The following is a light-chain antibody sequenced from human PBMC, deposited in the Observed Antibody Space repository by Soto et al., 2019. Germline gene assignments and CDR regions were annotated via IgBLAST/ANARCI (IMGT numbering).Light chain of an antibody. Sequence: EIVLTQSPGTLSLSPGERATLSCRASQSVASDFLAWYQQKPGQAPRLLIYGASSRAAGIPDRFSGSGSGTDFTLTISRLEPEDFAVYYCQLSGTFGQGTKVDIK. V-gene: IGKV3-20*01. CDR3: QLSGT. J-gene: IGKJ1*01. CDR1: QSVASDF. CDR2: GAS.